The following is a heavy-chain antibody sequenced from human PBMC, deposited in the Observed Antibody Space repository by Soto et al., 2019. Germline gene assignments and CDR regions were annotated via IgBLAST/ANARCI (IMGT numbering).Heavy chain of an antibody. J-gene: IGHJ4*02. CDR2: ISYDGSNK. Sequence: GRSLRLSCAASGFTFSSYAMHWVRQAPGKGLEWVAVISYDGSNKYYADSVKGRFTISRDNSKNTLYLQMNSLRAEDTAVYYCARDFPLMFYYDSSGYYSYFDYWGQGTLVTVSS. D-gene: IGHD3-22*01. V-gene: IGHV3-30-3*01. CDR3: ARDFPLMFYYDSSGYYSYFDY. CDR1: GFTFSSYA.